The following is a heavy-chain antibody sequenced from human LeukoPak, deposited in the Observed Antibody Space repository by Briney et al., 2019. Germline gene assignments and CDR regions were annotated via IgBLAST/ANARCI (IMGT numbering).Heavy chain of an antibody. V-gene: IGHV3-7*01. CDR1: GFTFSSYW. Sequence: PGESLRLSCAASGFTFSSYWMSWVRQAPGKGLEWVANIKQDGSEKYYVDSVKGRFTISRDNAKNSLYLQMNSLRAEDTAVYYCARRRYSGSSQHFDYWGQGTLVTVSS. J-gene: IGHJ4*02. CDR3: ARRRYSGSSQHFDY. CDR2: IKQDGSEK. D-gene: IGHD1-26*01.